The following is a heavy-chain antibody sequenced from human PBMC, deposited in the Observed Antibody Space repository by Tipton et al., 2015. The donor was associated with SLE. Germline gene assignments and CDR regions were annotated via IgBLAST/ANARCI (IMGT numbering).Heavy chain of an antibody. J-gene: IGHJ4*02. CDR2: IYSGGST. Sequence: QLVQSGGGLVQPGGSLRLSCAASGFTVSSNYMSWVRQAPGKGLEWGSVIYSGGSTYYADSVKGRFTISRDNSKNTLYLQMNSLRAEDTAVYYCARLSDYYGSGSYYNENYWGQGTLVTVSS. D-gene: IGHD3-10*01. CDR3: ARLSDYYGSGSYYNENY. CDR1: GFTVSSNY. V-gene: IGHV3-53*04.